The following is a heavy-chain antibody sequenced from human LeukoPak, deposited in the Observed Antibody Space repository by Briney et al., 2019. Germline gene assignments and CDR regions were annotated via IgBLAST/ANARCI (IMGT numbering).Heavy chain of an antibody. V-gene: IGHV5-51*01. CDR3: ATRLSGVGAFDIWGQGTGAFDI. J-gene: IGHJ3*02. CDR1: GYTLTNYW. Sequence: GESLKISCKASGYTLTNYWIAWVRQMPGKGLEWMGIIYPGDSDTRYSPSFQGQVTISADKSITTAYLQWGSLKASDTAMYYCATRLSGVGAFDIWGQGTGAFDIWGQGTMVTVSS. CDR2: IYPGDSDT. D-gene: IGHD3-3*01.